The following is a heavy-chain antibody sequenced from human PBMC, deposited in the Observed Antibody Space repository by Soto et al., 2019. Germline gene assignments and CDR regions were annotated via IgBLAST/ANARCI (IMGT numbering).Heavy chain of an antibody. CDR1: GFTFNNYW. D-gene: IGHD2-15*01. J-gene: IGHJ4*02. CDR3: ARGTPTPGLDY. V-gene: IGHV3-7*03. Sequence: GGSLRLSCAASGFTFNNYWMNWVRQAPGKGLEWVANINQDGSQTNYVDSVKGRFTISRDNAKNSLYLQMNSLRAEDTAVYYCARGTPTPGLDYWGQGTLVTVYS. CDR2: INQDGSQT.